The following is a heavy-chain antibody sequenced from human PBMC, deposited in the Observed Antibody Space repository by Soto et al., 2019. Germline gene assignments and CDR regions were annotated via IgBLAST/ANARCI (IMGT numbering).Heavy chain of an antibody. J-gene: IGHJ4*02. CDR3: ANGAGTFLVDSGVLGDYDY. Sequence: EVQLSESGGGVVQPGRSLRLSCAASGFTFSNYGMSWVRQAPGKGLEWVSTASASAGSTYYADSVKGRFTISRENYKNTVSLLMIGLRDEDTAVYYCANGAGTFLVDSGVLGDYDYWGQGPLVTVSS. CDR2: ASASAGST. CDR1: GFTFSNYG. D-gene: IGHD2-15*01. V-gene: IGHV3-23*01.